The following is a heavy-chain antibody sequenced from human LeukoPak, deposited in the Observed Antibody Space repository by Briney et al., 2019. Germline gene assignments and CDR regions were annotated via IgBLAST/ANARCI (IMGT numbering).Heavy chain of an antibody. Sequence: ASVKVSCKASGYTFTGYYMHWVRQAPGQGLEWMGWINPNSGGTNYAQKFQGRVTMTRGTSISTAYMELSRLRSDDTAVYYCARGGYCTNGVCWDYYFDYWGQGTLVTVSS. J-gene: IGHJ4*02. CDR3: ARGGYCTNGVCWDYYFDY. CDR2: INPNSGGT. D-gene: IGHD2-8*01. CDR1: GYTFTGYY. V-gene: IGHV1-2*02.